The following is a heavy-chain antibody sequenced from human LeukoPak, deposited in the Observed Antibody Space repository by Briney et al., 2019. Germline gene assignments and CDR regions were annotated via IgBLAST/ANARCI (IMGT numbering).Heavy chain of an antibody. Sequence: SETLSLTCTVSGGSISNSSYYWGWIRQPPGKGLEWIGSIYYSGSTYYNPSLKSRVTISVDTSKNQFSLKLSSVTAADTAVYYCAREKDLHRRYSGYDLGFDYWGQGTLVTVSS. CDR1: GGSISNSSYY. CDR3: AREKDLHRRYSGYDLGFDY. J-gene: IGHJ4*02. D-gene: IGHD5-12*01. V-gene: IGHV4-39*07. CDR2: IYYSGST.